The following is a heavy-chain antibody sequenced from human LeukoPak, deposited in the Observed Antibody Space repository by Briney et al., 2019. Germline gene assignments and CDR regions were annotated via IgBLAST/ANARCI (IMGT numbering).Heavy chain of an antibody. CDR1: GDSISSGGYY. CDR3: ARLRAASGSFDY. Sequence: SQTLSLTCTVSGDSISSGGYYWSWIRQHPGKGLEWIGYIYYSGRTFHNPSPKSRLTISVDTSKTQFSLKLTSVTAADTAVYFCARLRAASGSFDYWGQGTLVTVSS. CDR2: IYYSGRT. D-gene: IGHD6-13*01. J-gene: IGHJ4*02. V-gene: IGHV4-31*03.